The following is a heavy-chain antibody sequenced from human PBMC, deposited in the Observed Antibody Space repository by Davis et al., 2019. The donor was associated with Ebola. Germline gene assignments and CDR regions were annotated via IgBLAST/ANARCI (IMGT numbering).Heavy chain of an antibody. D-gene: IGHD3-10*01. J-gene: IGHJ4*02. CDR3: AKDRGYSSGSGTYPVF. V-gene: IGHV3-33*03. CDR2: IWYDGSNK. Sequence: GESLKISCAASGFTFRSYGMHWVRQAPGKGLEWVAVIWYDGSNKYYADSVKGRFTISRDNSKNTLYLQINSLGSEDTAVYYCAKDRGYSSGSGTYPVFWGQGTLVTVSS. CDR1: GFTFRSYG.